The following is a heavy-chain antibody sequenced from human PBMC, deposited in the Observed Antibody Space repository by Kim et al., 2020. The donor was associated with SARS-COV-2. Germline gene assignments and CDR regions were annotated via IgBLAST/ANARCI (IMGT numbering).Heavy chain of an antibody. CDR3: TTYEGSGWHYY. V-gene: IGHV3-15*01. D-gene: IGHD6-19*01. J-gene: IGHJ4*02. Sequence: GGSLRLSCAASGFTFSNAWMSWVRQGPGKGLEWVGRIKSKNDGGTTDYAAPVKGRFTISKNDSKNTLYLQMNSLKTEDTAMYYCTTYEGSGWHYYWGQGTLVTVSS. CDR2: IKSKNDGGTT. CDR1: GFTFSNAW.